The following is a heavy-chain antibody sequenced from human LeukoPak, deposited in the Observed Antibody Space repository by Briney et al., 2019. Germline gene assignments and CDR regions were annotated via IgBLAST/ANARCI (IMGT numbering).Heavy chain of an antibody. CDR2: SQYSGST. CDR3: ASPTNYGMDV. J-gene: IGHJ6*02. CDR1: GGSISSGGYY. V-gene: IGHV4-30-4*08. Sequence: PSETLSLTCTVSGGSISSGGYYWSWIRQPPGKGLEWIGYSQYSGSTYYNPSLKSRVTISVDTSKNQFSLKLNSVTAEDTAVYYCASPTNYGMDVWGQGTTVTVSS. D-gene: IGHD2-8*01.